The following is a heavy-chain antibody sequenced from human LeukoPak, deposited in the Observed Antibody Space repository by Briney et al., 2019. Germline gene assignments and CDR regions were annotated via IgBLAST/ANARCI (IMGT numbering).Heavy chain of an antibody. CDR3: AKDPYYYDSSGYSYAQH. Sequence: GGSLRLSCAASGFTFSSYAMSWVRQAPGKGLEWVSAISGSGGSTYYADSVKGRFTISRDNSKNTLYLQMNSLRAEDTAVYYCAKDPYYYDSSGYSYAQHWGQGTLVTVSS. CDR1: GFTFSSYA. J-gene: IGHJ1*01. CDR2: ISGSGGST. V-gene: IGHV3-23*01. D-gene: IGHD3-22*01.